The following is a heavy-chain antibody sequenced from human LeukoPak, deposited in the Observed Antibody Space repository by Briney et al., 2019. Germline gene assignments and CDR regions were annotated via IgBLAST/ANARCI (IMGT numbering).Heavy chain of an antibody. Sequence: GGSLRLSCAASGFTFGNSAMSWVRQAPGKRLEWVSGISGSGGGTYYADSVKGRFTISRDNSKNTLYLQMNSLRAEDTAVYYCAKDTRIAVAGLFDYWGQGTLVTVSS. V-gene: IGHV3-23*01. CDR3: AKDTRIAVAGLFDY. CDR2: ISGSGGGT. D-gene: IGHD6-19*01. J-gene: IGHJ4*02. CDR1: GFTFGNSA.